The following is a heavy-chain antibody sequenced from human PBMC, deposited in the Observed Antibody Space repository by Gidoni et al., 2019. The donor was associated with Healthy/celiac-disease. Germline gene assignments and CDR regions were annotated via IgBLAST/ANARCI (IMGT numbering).Heavy chain of an antibody. V-gene: IGHV3-33*01. D-gene: IGHD5-12*01. Sequence: QVQLVESGGGVVQPGRSLRLSCAAAGFTFSSYGMHWVRQAPGKGLEGVAVIWYDGSNKYYADSVKGRFTISRDNSKNTLYLQMNSLRAEDTAVYYCARDPTITLRGEYYYYYGMDVWGQGTTVTVSS. CDR2: IWYDGSNK. J-gene: IGHJ6*02. CDR3: ARDPTITLRGEYYYYYGMDV. CDR1: GFTFSSYG.